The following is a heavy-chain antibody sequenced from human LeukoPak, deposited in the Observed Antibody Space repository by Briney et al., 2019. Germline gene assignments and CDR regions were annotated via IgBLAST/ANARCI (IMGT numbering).Heavy chain of an antibody. CDR2: ISDSGGST. Sequence: GGSLRLSCAASGFTFSSYAMSWVRQAPGKGLEWVSAISDSGGSTYYADSVKGRFTISRDNSKNTLYLQMNSLRAEDTAVYYCAKARGYYYDSSGYYPLDYWGQGTLVTVSS. CDR3: AKARGYYYDSSGYYPLDY. J-gene: IGHJ4*02. CDR1: GFTFSSYA. D-gene: IGHD3-22*01. V-gene: IGHV3-23*01.